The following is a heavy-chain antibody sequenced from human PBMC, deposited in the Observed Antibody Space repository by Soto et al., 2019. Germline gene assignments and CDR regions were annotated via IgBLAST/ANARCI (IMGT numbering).Heavy chain of an antibody. CDR2: ISAYNGNT. Sequence: ASVEVSCKASGYTFTSYGISWVRQAPGQGLEWMGWISAYNGNTNYAQKLQVRVTMTTDTSPITAYMELRSLRSDDTAVYYCARDIRYSSSWYGDFDYWGQGTLVTVSS. V-gene: IGHV1-18*01. D-gene: IGHD6-13*01. CDR3: ARDIRYSSSWYGDFDY. J-gene: IGHJ4*02. CDR1: GYTFTSYG.